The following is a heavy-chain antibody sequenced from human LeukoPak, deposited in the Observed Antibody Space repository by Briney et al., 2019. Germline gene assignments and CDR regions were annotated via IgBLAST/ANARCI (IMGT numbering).Heavy chain of an antibody. CDR1: RFTFSTYA. CDR2: CATTGDT. D-gene: IGHD3-10*01. Sequence: GGSLRLSCAASRFTFSTYALGWVRQTPARGLEWVTACATTGDTYYADSVKGRFTISRDNSENTLYLQMNALRAEDTAVYYCARRVLGAVGFFDYWGQGALVTVSS. J-gene: IGHJ4*02. V-gene: IGHV3-23*01. CDR3: ARRVLGAVGFFDY.